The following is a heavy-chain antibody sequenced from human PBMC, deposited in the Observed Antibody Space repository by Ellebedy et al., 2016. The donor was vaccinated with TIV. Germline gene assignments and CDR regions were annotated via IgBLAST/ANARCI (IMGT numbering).Heavy chain of an antibody. Sequence: SQTLSLTCAVYGGSFSSYYWGWIRQPPGKGLEWIGSIYYSGSTYYNPSLKSRVTISVDTSKNQFSLKLSSVTAADTAVYYCARPAMVRGVIIIDYWGQGTLVTVSS. J-gene: IGHJ4*02. CDR3: ARPAMVRGVIIIDY. V-gene: IGHV4-39*01. CDR1: GGSFSSYY. D-gene: IGHD3-10*01. CDR2: IYYSGST.